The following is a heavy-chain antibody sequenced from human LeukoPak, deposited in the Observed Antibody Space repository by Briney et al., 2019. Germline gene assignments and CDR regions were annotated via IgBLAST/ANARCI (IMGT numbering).Heavy chain of an antibody. CDR3: ARQLYCSSTSCYGWFDP. D-gene: IGHD2-2*01. CDR1: GYSFTSYW. J-gene: IGHJ5*02. CDR2: IYPGDSDT. V-gene: IGHV5-51*01. Sequence: GESLKISCKGSGYSFTSYWIGWVRQMPGKGLEWMGIIYPGDSDTRYSPSFQGQVTTSADKSISTAYLQWSSLKASDTAMYYCARQLYCSSTSCYGWFDPWGQGTLVTVSS.